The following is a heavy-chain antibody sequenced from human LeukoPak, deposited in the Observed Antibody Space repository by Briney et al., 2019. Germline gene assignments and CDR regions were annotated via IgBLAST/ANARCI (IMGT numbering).Heavy chain of an antibody. CDR1: GFTFTSFS. CDR2: INTVATYI. D-gene: IGHD3-22*01. Sequence: PEGSLRLSCAASGFTFTSFSFNWVRQAPGKGLEWVSSINTVATYIYYADSVRGRFTISRDNAKNSVYLQMDSLRAEDTGVYYCARLRRNGDSGGFYYYYDYWGQGTLVTVSS. V-gene: IGHV3-21*01. J-gene: IGHJ4*02. CDR3: ARLRRNGDSGGFYYYYDY.